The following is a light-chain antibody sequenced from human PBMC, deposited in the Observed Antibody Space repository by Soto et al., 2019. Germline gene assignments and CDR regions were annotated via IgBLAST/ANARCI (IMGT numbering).Light chain of an antibody. J-gene: IGKJ1*01. CDR1: QSVSSN. CDR2: GAS. V-gene: IGKV3-20*01. CDR3: QQYGSSGT. Sequence: EIVLTHSPATLSLSPWEIATLSCRASQSVSSNLVWYQQKPGQAPRLLIYGASNRATGIPDRFSGSGSGTDFTLTISRLEPEDFAVYYCQQYGSSGTFGQGTKVDIK.